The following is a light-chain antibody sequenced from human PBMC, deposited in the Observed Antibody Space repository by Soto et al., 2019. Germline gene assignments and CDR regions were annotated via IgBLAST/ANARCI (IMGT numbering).Light chain of an antibody. Sequence: IQMTQSPSSLSASVGDRVTITCQATQDISNLLNWFQQKPGKAPKLLIYDASNLETGVPSRFSGSGSGTDFTLTISSLQPEDFATYYCLQDYNYPYTFGQGTRLAIK. CDR3: LQDYNYPYT. CDR2: DAS. CDR1: QDISNL. V-gene: IGKV1-6*01. J-gene: IGKJ5*01.